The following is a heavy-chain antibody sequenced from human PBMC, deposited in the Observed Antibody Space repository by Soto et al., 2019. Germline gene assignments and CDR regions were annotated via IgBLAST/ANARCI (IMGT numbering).Heavy chain of an antibody. CDR2: ISGSGGST. J-gene: IGHJ4*02. CDR3: AKMVRGVIAYYFDY. CDR1: GFTFSSYA. Sequence: PGGSLRLSCAASGFTFSSYAMSLVRQAPGKGLEWVSAISGSGGSTYYADSVKGRFTISRDNSKNTLYLQMNSLRAEDTAVYYCAKMVRGVIAYYFDYWGQGTLVTVSS. D-gene: IGHD3-10*01. V-gene: IGHV3-23*01.